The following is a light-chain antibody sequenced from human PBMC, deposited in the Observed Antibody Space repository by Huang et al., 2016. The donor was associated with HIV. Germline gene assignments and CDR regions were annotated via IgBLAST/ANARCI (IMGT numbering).Light chain of an antibody. CDR2: GES. CDR3: QQYNDWPLT. CDR1: QSLSSQ. J-gene: IGKJ1*01. V-gene: IGKV3-15*01. Sequence: EIVMTQSPATLSVSPGERVTLSCRVSQSLSSQLAWYQQKRGQAPRLLIYGESTRATDIPARFSGSGSGTDFTLTINSLQSEDFATYYCQQYNDWPLTFGQGTEVEIK.